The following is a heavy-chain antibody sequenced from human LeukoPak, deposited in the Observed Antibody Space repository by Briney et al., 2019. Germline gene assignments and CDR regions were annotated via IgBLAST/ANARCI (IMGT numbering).Heavy chain of an antibody. Sequence: SETLSLTCTVSGGSISSGSYYWSWIRQPPGRGLEWIGYIYYSGTTNYNPSLKSRVTISLDTSKNQFSLKLGSVTAADTAVYYCARGYSYGKYYFDFWGQGTLVTVSS. V-gene: IGHV4-61*01. D-gene: IGHD5-18*01. CDR3: ARGYSYGKYYFDF. J-gene: IGHJ4*02. CDR1: GGSISSGSYY. CDR2: IYYSGTT.